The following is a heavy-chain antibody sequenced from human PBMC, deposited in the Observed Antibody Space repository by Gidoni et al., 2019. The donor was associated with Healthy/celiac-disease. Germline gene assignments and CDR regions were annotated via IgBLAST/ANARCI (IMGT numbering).Heavy chain of an antibody. CDR3: AKDTWPIPGELLHRGFDY. J-gene: IGHJ4*02. D-gene: IGHD1-26*01. CDR1: GFTFDDYA. V-gene: IGHV3-9*01. Sequence: EVQLVESGGGLVQPGRSLRLSCAASGFTFDDYAMHWVRQAPGKGLEWVSGISWNSGSIGYADSVKGRFTISRDNAKNSLYLQMNSLRAEDTALYYCAKDTWPIPGELLHRGFDYWGQGTLVTVSS. CDR2: ISWNSGSI.